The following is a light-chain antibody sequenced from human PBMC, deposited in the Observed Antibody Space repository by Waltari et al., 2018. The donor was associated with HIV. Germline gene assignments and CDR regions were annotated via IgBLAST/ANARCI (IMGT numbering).Light chain of an antibody. Sequence: QSVLSQPPSASGTPGQRVTISCSGSSSVTGRTYVYWYQQLPGAAPKLLIYRNYQRPSGVPGRCSGSKSGSSASLTIGGLRSDDEADYYCAIWDDNLRGVFGGGTRLTVL. V-gene: IGLV1-47*01. CDR1: SSVTGRTY. CDR3: AIWDDNLRGV. CDR2: RNY. J-gene: IGLJ2*01.